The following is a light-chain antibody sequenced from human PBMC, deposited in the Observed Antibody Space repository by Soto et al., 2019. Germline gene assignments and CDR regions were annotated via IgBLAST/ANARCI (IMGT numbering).Light chain of an antibody. V-gene: IGKV3-11*01. CDR3: QQRSNWPT. CDR2: DAT. CDR1: QTVCIL. Sequence: EIVLTQSPCTLSVSLGERAILSCRASQTVCILLSLYQHNPGQAPSLLILDATYRAAGTPARFRGSGSGKDFTITIDSLDPEDFAVYYCQQRSNWPTFGQGTKVDIK. J-gene: IGKJ1*01.